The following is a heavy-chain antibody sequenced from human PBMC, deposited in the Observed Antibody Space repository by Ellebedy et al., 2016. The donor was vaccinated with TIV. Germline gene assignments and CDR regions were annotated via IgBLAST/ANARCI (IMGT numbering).Heavy chain of an antibody. CDR2: INHSGST. V-gene: IGHV4-34*01. CDR1: GGSFSGYY. Sequence: GSLRLSXAVYGGSFSGYYWSWIRQPPGKGLEWIGEINHSGSTNYNPSLKSRVTISVDTSKNQFSLKLSSATAADTAVYYCARERIAARRGGYIDYWGQGTLVTVSS. D-gene: IGHD6-6*01. J-gene: IGHJ4*02. CDR3: ARERIAARRGGYIDY.